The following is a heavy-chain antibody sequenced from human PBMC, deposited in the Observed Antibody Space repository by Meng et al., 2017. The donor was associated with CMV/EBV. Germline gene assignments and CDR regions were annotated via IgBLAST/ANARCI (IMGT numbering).Heavy chain of an antibody. V-gene: IGHV1-69*10. D-gene: IGHD6-19*01. CDR2: IIPILGIA. CDR1: GGTFSSYA. CDR3: ASAVGWLGYYYYGMDV. J-gene: IGHJ6*02. Sequence: SVKVSCKASGGTFSSYAISWVRQAPGQGLEWMGGIIPILGIANYAQKFRGRVTITADKSTSTAYMELSSLRSEDTAVYYCASAVGWLGYYYYGMDVWGQGTTVTVSS.